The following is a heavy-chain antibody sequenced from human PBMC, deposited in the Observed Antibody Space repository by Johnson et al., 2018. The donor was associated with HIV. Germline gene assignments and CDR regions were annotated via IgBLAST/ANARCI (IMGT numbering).Heavy chain of an antibody. CDR2: INSVGSFT. J-gene: IGHJ3*02. CDR1: GFTFSSNW. Sequence: VQLVESGGGLVQPGGSLRLSCAASGFTFSSNWMHWVRQAPGKGLVWVSRINSVGSFTTYADSLKGRFTISRDNAKNTLYLQMNSLTAEDSAVYYCARERGRSPVEAFDIWGQGTMVTVSS. CDR3: ARERGRSPVEAFDI. V-gene: IGHV3-74*01.